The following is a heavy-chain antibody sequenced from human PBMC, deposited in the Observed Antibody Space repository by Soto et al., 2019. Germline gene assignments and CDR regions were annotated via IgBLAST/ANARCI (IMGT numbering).Heavy chain of an antibody. CDR2: VYQSQYA. CDR1: GGSVTSGGHS. V-gene: IGHV4-30-2*01. J-gene: IGHJ4*02. CDR3: ARGDTRLAELSHHY. D-gene: IGHD3-16*02. Sequence: QLQLQESGSGQVKPSQTLSLTCVVSGGSVTSGGHSWSWIRQAPGKGLEWVGSVYQSQYAYYNPSLRSRVAISLDRSNNQVSLRMTSVTAADTAIYYCARGDTRLAELSHHYWGQGKLVTVSS.